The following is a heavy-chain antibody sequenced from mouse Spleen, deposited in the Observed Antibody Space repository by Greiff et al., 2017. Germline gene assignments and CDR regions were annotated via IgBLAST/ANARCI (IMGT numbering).Heavy chain of an antibody. CDR2: INSNGGST. CDR3: ARQEFGRYFDV. V-gene: IGHV5-6-2*01. Sequence: EVMLVESGGGLVKPGGSLKLSCAASGFTFSSYAMSWVRQTPEKRLEWVAAINSNGGSTYYPDTVKDRFTISRDNAKNTLYLQMSSLRSEDTALYYCARQEFGRYFDVWGAGTTVTVSS. CDR1: GFTFSSYA. D-gene: IGHD3-1*01. J-gene: IGHJ1*01.